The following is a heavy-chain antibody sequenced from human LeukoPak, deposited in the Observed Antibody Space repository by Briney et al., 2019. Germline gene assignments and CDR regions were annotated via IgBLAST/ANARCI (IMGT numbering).Heavy chain of an antibody. V-gene: IGHV1-18*01. Sequence: ASVKGSCKGSGYTFTSYGISWVRQAPGQGLEWMGWISACNGNTNYAQKLQGRVTMTTDTSTSTAYMELRGLRADETAVYNFARDPSDYGDDPNSFAPWGQGTLVTASS. CDR2: ISACNGNT. CDR3: ARDPSDYGDDPNSFAP. J-gene: IGHJ5*02. CDR1: GYTFTSYG. D-gene: IGHD4-17*01.